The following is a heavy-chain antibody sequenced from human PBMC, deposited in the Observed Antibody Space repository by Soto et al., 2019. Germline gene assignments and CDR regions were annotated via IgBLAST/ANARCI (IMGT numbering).Heavy chain of an antibody. D-gene: IGHD6-13*01. CDR2: IYYSGST. V-gene: IGHV4-61*01. CDR3: ARDNPGIAAAGTAGSYGMDV. J-gene: IGHJ6*02. CDR1: GGSVSSGSYY. Sequence: QVQLQESGPGLVKPSETLSLTCTVSGGSVSSGSYYWSWIRQPPGKGLEWIGYIYYSGSTNYNPSLQSRVTISVDTSKNQFSLKLSSVTAADTAVYYCARDNPGIAAAGTAGSYGMDVWGQGTTVTVSS.